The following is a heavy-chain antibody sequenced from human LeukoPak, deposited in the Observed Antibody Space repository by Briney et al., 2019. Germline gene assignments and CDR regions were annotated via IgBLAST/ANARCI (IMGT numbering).Heavy chain of an antibody. J-gene: IGHJ4*02. V-gene: IGHV1-2*02. CDR1: GYTFTAYY. CDR3: ARGRSVNYYGQDY. Sequence: ASVKVSCKASGYTFTAYYMHWVRQAPGQGLEWLGWINPYTGDTNYAQEFQGRVTMTRDMSISTAYMELRRLRPDDTAVYYCARGRSVNYYGQDYWGQGTLITVSS. CDR2: INPYTGDT. D-gene: IGHD3-10*01.